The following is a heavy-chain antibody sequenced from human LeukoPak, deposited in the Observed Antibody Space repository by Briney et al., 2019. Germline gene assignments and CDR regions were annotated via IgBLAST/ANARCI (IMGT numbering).Heavy chain of an antibody. J-gene: IGHJ3*01. CDR2: IIPFLGIA. Sequence: GASVQVSCKASAGTFSSYAISWVGQAPAQGLEWMGRIIPFLGIANYEQKFQGRVTITADKSKSTAYMERSSLRCDGAAVYYWARDGKSYYGSCADAFDVWGQGSTVTAS. V-gene: IGHV1-69*10. CDR3: ARDGKSYYGSCADAFDV. CDR1: AGTFSSYA. D-gene: IGHD3-10*01.